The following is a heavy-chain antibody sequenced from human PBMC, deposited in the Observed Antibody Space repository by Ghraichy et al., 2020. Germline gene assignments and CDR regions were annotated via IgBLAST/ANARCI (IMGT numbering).Heavy chain of an antibody. V-gene: IGHV1-2*06. J-gene: IGHJ4*02. CDR3: ARPGRGSAWYIDY. CDR1: GYTFDSFF. D-gene: IGHD6-13*01. CDR2: VNPASGST. Sequence: ASVKVSCKASGYTFDSFFMHWVRQAPGHGLEWLGRVNPASGSTLYARKFQGRVAVTSDTSINTAYLELTSLTSDDTAVYFCARPGRGSAWYIDYWGQGSLVTVSS.